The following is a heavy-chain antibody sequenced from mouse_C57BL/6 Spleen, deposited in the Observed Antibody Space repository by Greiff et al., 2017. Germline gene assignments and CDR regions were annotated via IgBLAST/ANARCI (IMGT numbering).Heavy chain of an antibody. CDR2: IDPETGGT. V-gene: IGHV1-15*01. Sequence: QVQLQQSGAELVRPGASVTLSCKASGYTFTDYEMHWVKQTPVHGLEWIGAIDPETGGTAYNQKFKGKAILTADKSSSTAYMELRSLTSEDSAVYYCTGYVSSYGAMDYGGQGTSVTVSS. CDR3: TGYVSSYGAMDY. D-gene: IGHD1-1*01. CDR1: GYTFTDYE. J-gene: IGHJ4*01.